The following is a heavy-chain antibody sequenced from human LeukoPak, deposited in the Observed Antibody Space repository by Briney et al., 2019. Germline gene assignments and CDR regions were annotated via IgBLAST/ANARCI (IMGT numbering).Heavy chain of an antibody. D-gene: IGHD3-9*01. CDR1: GFTFSSYE. J-gene: IGHJ5*02. Sequence: GGSLRLSCAASGFTFSSYEMNWVRQAPGKGLEWVSYISSSGSTIYYADSVKGRFTISRDNAKNSLYLQMNSLRAEDTAVYYCARVEAYYDILTGYNWFDPWGQGTLVTVSS. V-gene: IGHV3-48*03. CDR3: ARVEAYYDILTGYNWFDP. CDR2: ISSSGSTI.